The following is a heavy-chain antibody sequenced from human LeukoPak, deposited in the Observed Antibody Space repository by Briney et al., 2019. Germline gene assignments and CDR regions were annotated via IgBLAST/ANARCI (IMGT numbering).Heavy chain of an antibody. CDR3: VGRFLEWFDD. Sequence: PGGSLRLSCAAPGFTLRSYEIIGVRGAPGKGWEGVSYISSSGTTIYYADAVKGSFTYPRANAKNSLYLQMNSMGAEDTAVYYCVGRFLEWFDDWGQGTLVTVSS. V-gene: IGHV3-48*03. D-gene: IGHD3-3*01. J-gene: IGHJ5*02. CDR1: GFTLRSYE. CDR2: ISSSGTTI.